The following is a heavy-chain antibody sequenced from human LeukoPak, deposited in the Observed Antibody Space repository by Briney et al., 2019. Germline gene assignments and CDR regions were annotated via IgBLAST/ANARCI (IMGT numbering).Heavy chain of an antibody. V-gene: IGHV4-39*07. CDR1: GGSISSGGYY. CDR2: IYYSGST. CDR3: ARGAVIHYYYMDV. Sequence: SETLSLTCTVSGGSISSGGYYWSWIRQHPGKDLEWIGSIYYSGSTYYNPSLKSRVTISVDTSKNQFSLKLSSVTAADTAVYYCARGAVIHYYYMDVWGKGTTVTVSS. J-gene: IGHJ6*03.